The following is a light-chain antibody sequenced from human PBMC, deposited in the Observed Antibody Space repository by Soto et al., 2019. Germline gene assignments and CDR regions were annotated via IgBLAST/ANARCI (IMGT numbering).Light chain of an antibody. Sequence: DIQMTQSPSSLSASVGDRVTITCRASLTVSSYLNWYQQKPGKAPNLLIYAASSLQHGVPSRFSGSGSGTDFTLTISSLQPEDSATYYCQQTSSSLPWTFGQGTKVEIK. CDR2: AAS. J-gene: IGKJ1*01. V-gene: IGKV1-39*01. CDR3: QQTSSSLPWT. CDR1: LTVSSY.